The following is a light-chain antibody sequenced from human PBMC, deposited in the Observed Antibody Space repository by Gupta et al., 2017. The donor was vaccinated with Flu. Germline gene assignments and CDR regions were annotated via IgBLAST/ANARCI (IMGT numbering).Light chain of an antibody. CDR1: QGISTS. Sequence: MTQSPSSVSASVGDRVTITCRASQGISTSLAWYQQKPGKPPKLLIYTASSLPDGVPSRFSGSGSGTHFTLIINNLQPEDFATYYCQQATTFPLTFGGGTRVEI. CDR2: TAS. CDR3: QQATTFPLT. J-gene: IGKJ4*01. V-gene: IGKV1-12*01.